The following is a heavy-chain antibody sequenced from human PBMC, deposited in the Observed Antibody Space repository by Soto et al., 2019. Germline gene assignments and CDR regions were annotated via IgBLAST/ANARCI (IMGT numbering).Heavy chain of an antibody. Sequence: QVQLQESGPGLVKPSQTLSLTCTVSGGSISSGGYYWSWIRQHPGKGLEWIGYIYYSGSSYYNPSLKSRVTISVDTSKNQFSLKLSSVTAADTAVYYCARGLGCSSTSCYGKKFDYWGQGTLVTVSS. J-gene: IGHJ4*02. D-gene: IGHD2-2*01. V-gene: IGHV4-31*03. CDR2: IYYSGSS. CDR3: ARGLGCSSTSCYGKKFDY. CDR1: GGSISSGGYY.